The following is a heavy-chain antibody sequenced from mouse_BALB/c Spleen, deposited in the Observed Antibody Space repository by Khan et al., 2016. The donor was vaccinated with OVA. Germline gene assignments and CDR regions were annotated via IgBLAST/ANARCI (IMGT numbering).Heavy chain of an antibody. V-gene: IGHV1-4*01. CDR1: GYTFTDYT. Sequence: QVQLQESGAELVRPGASVKMSCKASGYTFTDYTMHWVKQRPAQGLEWIGFINPNYGDTTYNQKFKGKATMTADKSSSTAYMQLSSLTSEDSAVYYCARTHEKWGQGTTLTVSS. J-gene: IGHJ2*01. CDR2: INPNYGDT. CDR3: ARTHEK.